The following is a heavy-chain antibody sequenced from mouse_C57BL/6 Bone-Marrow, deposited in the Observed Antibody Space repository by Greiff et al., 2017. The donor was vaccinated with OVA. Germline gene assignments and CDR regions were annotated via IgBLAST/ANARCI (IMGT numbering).Heavy chain of an antibody. CDR1: GYTFTSYW. D-gene: IGHD1-1*01. V-gene: IGHV1-53*01. J-gene: IGHJ3*01. CDR3: GTFITTVLARERFAY. Sequence: QVQLQQPGTELVKPGASVKLSCKASGYTFTSYWMNWVKQRPGQGLEWIGNINPSNGGTNYNEKFKSKATLTVAKSYSTAYMQLSSLTSEDSAVYDSGTFITTVLARERFAYWGQGTLVTVSA. CDR2: INPSNGGT.